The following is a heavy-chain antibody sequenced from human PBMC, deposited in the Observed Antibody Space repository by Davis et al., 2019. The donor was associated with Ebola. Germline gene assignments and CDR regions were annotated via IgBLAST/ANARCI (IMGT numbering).Heavy chain of an antibody. V-gene: IGHV3-11*01. D-gene: IGHD5-12*01. CDR2: IRSSGSTI. CDR3: AREQYSGYEDY. CDR1: GFTFSDYY. J-gene: IGHJ4*02. Sequence: PGGSLRLSCAASGFTFSDYYMSWIRQAPGKGLEWVSYIRSSGSTIYYADSVQGRFTISRDNAKKSLYLQMNSLRAEDTAVYYCAREQYSGYEDYWGQGTLVTVSS.